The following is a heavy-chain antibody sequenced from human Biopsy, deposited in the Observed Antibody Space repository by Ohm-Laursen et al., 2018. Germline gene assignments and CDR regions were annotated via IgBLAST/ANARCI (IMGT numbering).Heavy chain of an antibody. D-gene: IGHD1-26*01. V-gene: IGHV4-59*01. Sequence: VTLSLTCTVSGGSIYNFFWSWIRQPPGKGLEWIGYFYYSGSTNYNPSLKSRVTISVDRSKNHFSLELSSVTAADTAVYYCARVGVGAPSIDYFDSWGQGALVTVSS. CDR1: GGSIYNFF. CDR3: ARVGVGAPSIDYFDS. J-gene: IGHJ4*02. CDR2: FYYSGST.